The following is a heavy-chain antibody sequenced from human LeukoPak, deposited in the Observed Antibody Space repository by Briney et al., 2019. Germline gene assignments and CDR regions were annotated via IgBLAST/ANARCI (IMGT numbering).Heavy chain of an antibody. CDR3: ASRSLLRYPME. V-gene: IGHV4-34*01. J-gene: IGHJ4*02. CDR1: GFTVSGYY. D-gene: IGHD3-9*01. CDR2: INHSGST. Sequence: PGGSLRLSCAASGFTVSGYYWSWIRQPPGKGLEWIGEINHSGSTNYNPSLKSRVTISVDTSKNQFSLKLSSVTAADTAVYYCASRSLLRYPMEWGQGTLVTVSS.